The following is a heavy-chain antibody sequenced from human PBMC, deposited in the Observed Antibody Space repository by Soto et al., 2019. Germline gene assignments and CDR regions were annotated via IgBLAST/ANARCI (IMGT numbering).Heavy chain of an antibody. J-gene: IGHJ6*01. V-gene: IGHV4-59*01. D-gene: IGHD2-21*02. CDR1: GGSISSYY. CDR3: ARVGLVVTPSYYYYGMDV. Sequence: QVQLQESGPGLVKPSETLSLTCTVSGGSISSYYWSWIRQPPGKGLEWIGYIYYSGSTNYNPSLKSRVTISVDTSKNQFSLKLSSVTAADTAVYYCARVGLVVTPSYYYYGMDVW. CDR2: IYYSGST.